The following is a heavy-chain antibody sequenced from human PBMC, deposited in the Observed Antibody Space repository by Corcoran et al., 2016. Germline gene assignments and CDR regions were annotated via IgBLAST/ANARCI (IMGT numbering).Heavy chain of an antibody. CDR2: IYYSGNT. CDR3: ARHERCSSASCYIYSCYGMDI. J-gene: IGHJ6*02. CDR1: GGSISSSSYY. D-gene: IGHD2-2*02. Sequence: QLRLQESGPGLVKPSETLSLTCTVSGGSISSSSYYWGWIRQPPGKGLEWIGNIYYSGNTYYNPSLKSRVTISVDTSKNQFSLKLSSVTAADTAVYYCARHERCSSASCYIYSCYGMDIWGQGTTVTVSS. V-gene: IGHV4-39*01.